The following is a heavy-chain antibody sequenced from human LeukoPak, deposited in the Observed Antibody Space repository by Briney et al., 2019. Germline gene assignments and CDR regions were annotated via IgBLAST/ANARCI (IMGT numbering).Heavy chain of an antibody. CDR3: ARGGGHSYGPFDY. Sequence: GGSLRLSCAASGFTFSSYSMIWVRQAPGKGLVWVSRINSDGSSTSYADSVKGRFTISRDNAKNTLYLQMNSLRAEDTAVYYCARGGGHSYGPFDYWGQGTLVTVSS. CDR2: INSDGSST. CDR1: GFTFSSYS. D-gene: IGHD5-18*01. V-gene: IGHV3-74*01. J-gene: IGHJ4*02.